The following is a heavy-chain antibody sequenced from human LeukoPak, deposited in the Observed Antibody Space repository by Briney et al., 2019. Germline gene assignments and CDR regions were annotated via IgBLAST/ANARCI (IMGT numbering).Heavy chain of an antibody. D-gene: IGHD2-8*02. CDR2: IIPIFGTA. CDR1: GGTFSSYA. J-gene: IGHJ4*02. V-gene: IGHV1-69*13. Sequence: ASVKVSCKASGGTFSSYAISWVRQAPGQGLEWMGGIIPIFGTANYAQKFQGRVTITADESTSTAYMELSSLRSEDTAVYYCARSGLWGYYFDYWGQGTLATVSS. CDR3: ARSGLWGYYFDY.